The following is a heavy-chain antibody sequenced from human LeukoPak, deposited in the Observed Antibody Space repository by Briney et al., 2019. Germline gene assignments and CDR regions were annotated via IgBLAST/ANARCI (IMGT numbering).Heavy chain of an antibody. Sequence: ASVKVSCKASGYTFTSYGISWVRHAPGQGLEWMGWINPNSGGTNYAQKFQGRVTMTRDTSISTAYMELSRLRSDDTAVYYCARVIAARYPVDYWGQGTLVTVSS. CDR3: ARVIAARYPVDY. J-gene: IGHJ4*02. CDR1: GYTFTSYG. D-gene: IGHD6-6*01. V-gene: IGHV1-2*02. CDR2: INPNSGGT.